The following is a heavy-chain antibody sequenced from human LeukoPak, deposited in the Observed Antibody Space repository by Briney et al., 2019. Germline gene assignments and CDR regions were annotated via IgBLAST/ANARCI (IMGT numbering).Heavy chain of an antibody. Sequence: ASVKVSCKASGGTFKTYAISWVRQAPGQGLEWMGGIIPMFGTSDHAQKFQGRVTITADESTSTAYMELTSLRSEDTAVYYCARGVVAVQDAFHIWGQGTMVTVSS. J-gene: IGHJ3*02. CDR1: GGTFKTYA. CDR3: ARGVVAVQDAFHI. V-gene: IGHV1-69*13. CDR2: IIPMFGTS. D-gene: IGHD3-22*01.